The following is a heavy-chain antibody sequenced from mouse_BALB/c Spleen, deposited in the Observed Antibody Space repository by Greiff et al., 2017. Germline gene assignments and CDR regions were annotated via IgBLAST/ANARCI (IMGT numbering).Heavy chain of an antibody. J-gene: IGHJ2*01. D-gene: IGHD2-10*02. Sequence: VQLQQSGAELVKPGASVKLSCTASGFNIKDTYMHWVKQRPEQGLEWIGRIDPANGNTKYDPKFQGKATITADTSSNTAYLQLSSLTSEDTAVYYCAKGAYGNYYSDYWGQGTTLTVSS. CDR2: IDPANGNT. V-gene: IGHV14-3*02. CDR1: GFNIKDTY. CDR3: AKGAYGNYYSDY.